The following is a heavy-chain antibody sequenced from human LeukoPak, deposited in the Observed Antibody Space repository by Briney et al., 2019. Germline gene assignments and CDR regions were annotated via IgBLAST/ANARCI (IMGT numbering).Heavy chain of an antibody. Sequence: ASMKVSCKTSGYNLTAYHMHWVRQAPGQGLEWLGWINPDTGTTSLAQKFQGRVTMTRDTSISTAYMELSRLRSDDTAVYYCARAGWGYSSSWDYYYYMDVWGKGTTVTVSS. D-gene: IGHD6-13*01. V-gene: IGHV1-2*02. J-gene: IGHJ6*03. CDR1: GYNLTAYH. CDR2: INPDTGTT. CDR3: ARAGWGYSSSWDYYYYMDV.